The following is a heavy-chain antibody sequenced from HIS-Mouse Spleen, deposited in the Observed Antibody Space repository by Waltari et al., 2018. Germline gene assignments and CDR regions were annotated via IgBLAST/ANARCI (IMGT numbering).Heavy chain of an antibody. CDR3: AREIPYSSSWYDWYFDL. J-gene: IGHJ2*01. D-gene: IGHD6-13*01. Sequence: QLQLQESGPGVVKPSETLSLPCTGADGSISSSSYTWGGIRQPPGKGLEWIGSIYYSGSTYYNPSLKSRVTISVDTSKNQFSLKLSSVTAADTAVYYCAREIPYSSSWYDWYFDLWGRGTLVTVSS. CDR1: DGSISSSSYT. V-gene: IGHV4-39*07. CDR2: IYYSGST.